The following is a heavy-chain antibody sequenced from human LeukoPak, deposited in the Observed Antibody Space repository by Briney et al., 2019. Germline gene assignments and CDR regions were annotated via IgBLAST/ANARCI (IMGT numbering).Heavy chain of an antibody. Sequence: ASVKVSCKVSGYTLTELSMHWVRQAPGKGLEWMGGFDPEDGETIYAQKFRGRVTMTEDTSTDTAYMELSSLRSEDTAVYYCATGDPIAVAGYFDYWGQGTLVTVSS. D-gene: IGHD6-19*01. CDR3: ATGDPIAVAGYFDY. J-gene: IGHJ4*02. CDR1: GYTLTELS. V-gene: IGHV1-24*01. CDR2: FDPEDGET.